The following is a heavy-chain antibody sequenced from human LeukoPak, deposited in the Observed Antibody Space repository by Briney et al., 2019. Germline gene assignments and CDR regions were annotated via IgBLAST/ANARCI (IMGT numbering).Heavy chain of an antibody. CDR2: ISDGGGNT. CDR1: GFTFSTYA. CDR3: ARDSGRAFDI. V-gene: IGHV3-23*01. Sequence: GGSLRLSCATSGFTFSTYAMNWVRQAPGKGLEWVSGISDGGGNTWYADSVKGRFTISRDNAKNTLYLQMNSLRDEDTAVYYCARDSGRAFDIWGQGTMVTVSS. D-gene: IGHD1-26*01. J-gene: IGHJ3*02.